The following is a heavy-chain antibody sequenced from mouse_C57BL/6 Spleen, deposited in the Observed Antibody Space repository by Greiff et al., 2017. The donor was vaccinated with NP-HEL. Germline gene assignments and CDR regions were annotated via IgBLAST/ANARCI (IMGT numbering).Heavy chain of an antibody. Sequence: QVQLQQPGAELVKPGASVKLSCKASGYTFTSYWMQWVKQRPGQGLEWIGEIDPSDSYTNYNQKFKGKATLTVDTSSSTAYMQLSSLTSEDSAVYYCARGRDGYWGQGTTLTVSS. CDR1: GYTFTSYW. V-gene: IGHV1-50*01. D-gene: IGHD3-3*01. J-gene: IGHJ2*01. CDR2: IDPSDSYT. CDR3: ARGRDGY.